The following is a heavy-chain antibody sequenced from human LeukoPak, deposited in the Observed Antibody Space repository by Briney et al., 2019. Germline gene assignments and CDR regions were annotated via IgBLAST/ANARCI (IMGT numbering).Heavy chain of an antibody. J-gene: IGHJ3*02. CDR3: ARGRPIMGAPQNAFDI. D-gene: IGHD1-26*01. CDR1: GGSISSYY. Sequence: SETLSLTCTVSGGSISSYYWSWIRQPPGKGLEWIAFIYYSGSTKYNPSLKSRVTISVDTSKNHFSLQLNSVTPEDTAVYYCARGRPIMGAPQNAFDIWGQGTMVTVSS. CDR2: IYYSGST. V-gene: IGHV4-59*12.